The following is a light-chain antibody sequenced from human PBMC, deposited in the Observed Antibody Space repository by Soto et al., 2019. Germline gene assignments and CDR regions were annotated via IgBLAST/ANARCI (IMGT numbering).Light chain of an antibody. V-gene: IGLV3-1*01. CDR1: KLGDKY. CDR3: PAWDSSTVV. Sequence: SYELTQPPSVSVSPGQTASITCSGDKLGDKYACWYQQRPGQSPVLVIYQDRKRPSGIPERFSGSNSGNTATLTISGTQAMDEADYDCPAWDSSTVVFGGGTQLTVL. J-gene: IGLJ2*01. CDR2: QDR.